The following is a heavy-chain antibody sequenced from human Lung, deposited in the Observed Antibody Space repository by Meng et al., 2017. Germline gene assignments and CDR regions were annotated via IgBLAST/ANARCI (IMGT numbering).Heavy chain of an antibody. CDR3: ARAEEEYCSDGSCPNFDF. J-gene: IGHJ4*02. CDR2: ISGYNGNT. V-gene: IGHV1-18*01. D-gene: IGHD2-15*01. CDR1: GYTFTKYG. Sequence: QVQLVQSGAEVKKPGASVTVSCKASGYTFTKYGITWVLQAPGQGLEWMGWISGYNGNTNYAQKLQGRVTMTTDTSTSTAYMELRSLRSDDAAVYYCARAEEEYCSDGSCPNFDFWGQGTLVTVSS.